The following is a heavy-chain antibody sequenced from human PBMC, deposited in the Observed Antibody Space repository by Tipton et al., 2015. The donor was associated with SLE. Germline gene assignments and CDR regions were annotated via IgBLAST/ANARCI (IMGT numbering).Heavy chain of an antibody. CDR1: GFSFGDYH. J-gene: IGHJ6*02. Sequence: SLRLSCAASGFSFGDYHMSWSRQAPGKGMEWISYITGRNVIHYADSGKGRFTISRDNVKESLSLQMNNLRADDTAGYFCVRDNYNFWLDANYGLDVWGQGTTVTVSS. D-gene: IGHD3-3*01. CDR2: ITGRNVI. V-gene: IGHV3-11*01. CDR3: VRDNYNFWLDANYGLDV.